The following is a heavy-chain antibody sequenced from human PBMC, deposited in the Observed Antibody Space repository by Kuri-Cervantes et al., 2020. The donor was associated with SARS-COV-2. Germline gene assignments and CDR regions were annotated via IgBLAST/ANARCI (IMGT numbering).Heavy chain of an antibody. Sequence: ASVKVSCKASGYTFTGYYMHWVRQAPGQGLEWMGWINPNSGGTNYAQKFQGRVTMTRDTSISTAYMELSRLRSDDTAVYYCARDGIAVAGREQNFDYWGQGTLVTVSS. CDR2: INPNSGGT. D-gene: IGHD6-19*01. J-gene: IGHJ4*02. CDR1: GYTFTGYY. CDR3: ARDGIAVAGREQNFDY. V-gene: IGHV1-2*02.